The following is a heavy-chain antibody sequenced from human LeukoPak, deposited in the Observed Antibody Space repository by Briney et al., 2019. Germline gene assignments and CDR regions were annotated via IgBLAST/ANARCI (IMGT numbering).Heavy chain of an antibody. CDR3: ARATTTVTTFDY. D-gene: IGHD4-17*01. V-gene: IGHV4-59*01. CDR1: GGSISSYY. Sequence: SETLSLTCTVSGGSISSYYWNWIRQPPGKGLEWIGYIYYSGSTNYNPSLKSRVTISVDTSKNQFSLKLSSVTAADTAVYYCARATTTVTTFDYWGQGTLVTVSS. CDR2: IYYSGST. J-gene: IGHJ4*02.